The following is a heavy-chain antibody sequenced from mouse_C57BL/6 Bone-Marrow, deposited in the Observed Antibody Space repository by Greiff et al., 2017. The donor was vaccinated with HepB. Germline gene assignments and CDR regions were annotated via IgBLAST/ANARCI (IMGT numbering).Heavy chain of an antibody. CDR3: ARYYGSSPHWYFDV. D-gene: IGHD1-1*01. CDR2: INPNYGTT. CDR1: GYSFTDYN. Sequence: VQLQQSGPELVKPGASVKISCKASGYSFTDYNMNWVKQSNGKSLEWIGVINPNYGTTSYNQKFKGKATLTVDQSSSTAYMQLNSLTSEDSSVYYCARYYGSSPHWYFDVWGTGTTVTVSS. V-gene: IGHV1-39*01. J-gene: IGHJ1*03.